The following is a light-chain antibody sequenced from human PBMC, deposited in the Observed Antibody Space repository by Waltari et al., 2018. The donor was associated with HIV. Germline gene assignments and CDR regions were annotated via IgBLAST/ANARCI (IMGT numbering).Light chain of an antibody. CDR3: NSYTSSNTFV. CDR1: YDDVGGYNY. V-gene: IGLV2-14*03. Sequence: QSALTQPASVSGSPGQSLTLSCTGTYDDVGGYNYVSWYQHHPGKAPKVIIYDITKRPSGISDRFSGSKSGNTASLTITGLQAEDEADYYCNSYTSSNTFVFGTGTKVTVL. CDR2: DIT. J-gene: IGLJ1*01.